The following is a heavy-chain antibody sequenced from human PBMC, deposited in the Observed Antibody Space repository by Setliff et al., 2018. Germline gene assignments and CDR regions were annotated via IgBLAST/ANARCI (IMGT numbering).Heavy chain of an antibody. CDR1: DDSFTSSRYY. V-gene: IGHV4-39*01. CDR3: VRPGGTTVVARHFDY. J-gene: IGHJ4*01. Sequence: SETLSLTCTVSDDSFTSSRYYWGRIRQAPGSGLEWIGSISYSGTPYYNASVESRVTISIDTSRNQFSLELRSVTVADTATYYCVRPGGTTVVARHFDYWGSGILVTVS. CDR2: ISYSGTP. D-gene: IGHD2-15*01.